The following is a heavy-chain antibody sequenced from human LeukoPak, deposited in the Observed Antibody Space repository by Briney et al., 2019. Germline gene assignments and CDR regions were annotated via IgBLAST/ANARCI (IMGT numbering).Heavy chain of an antibody. CDR2: IYPGDSDT. Sequence: GESLKISCKGSGYSFTSYWIGWVRQMPGKGLEWVGIIYPGDSDTRYSPSFQGQVTISADKSISTAYLQWSSLKASDTAMYYCARLQYYDILTGYYNFFDYWGQGTLVTVSS. CDR3: ARLQYYDILTGYYNFFDY. J-gene: IGHJ4*02. D-gene: IGHD3-9*01. CDR1: GYSFTSYW. V-gene: IGHV5-51*01.